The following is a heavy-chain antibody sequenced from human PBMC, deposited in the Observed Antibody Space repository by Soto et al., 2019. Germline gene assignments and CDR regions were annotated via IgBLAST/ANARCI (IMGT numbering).Heavy chain of an antibody. CDR2: INSDGSNT. V-gene: IGHV3-74*01. J-gene: IGHJ4*02. Sequence: EVQLVESGGGLVQPGGSLRLSCAASGFTFSSYWMHWVRQAPGKGLVWVSRINSDGSNTGYADSVKGRFTISRDNAKNKLYLQMNGLRAEDTAVYYCAKQFDYWGQGTLVTVSS. CDR1: GFTFSSYW. CDR3: AKQFDY.